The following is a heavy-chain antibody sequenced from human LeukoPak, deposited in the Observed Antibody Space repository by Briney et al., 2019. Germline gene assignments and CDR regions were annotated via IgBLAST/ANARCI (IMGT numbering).Heavy chain of an antibody. CDR1: GFTFTNYA. CDR3: AKRPGYSSSWYYFDY. CDR2: ISGSGGST. D-gene: IGHD6-13*01. J-gene: IGHJ4*02. V-gene: IGHV3-23*01. Sequence: GESLRLSCAASGFTFTNYAMSWVRQAPGKGLEWVSAISGSGGSTYYADSVKGRFTISRDNSKNTLYLQMNSLRAEDTAIYYCAKRPGYSSSWYYFDYWGQGTLVTVSS.